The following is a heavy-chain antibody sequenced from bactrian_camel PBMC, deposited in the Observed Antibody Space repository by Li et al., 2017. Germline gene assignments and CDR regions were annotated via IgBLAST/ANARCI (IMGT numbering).Heavy chain of an antibody. D-gene: IGHD2*01. Sequence: HVQLVESGGGSVQAGGSLRLSGVISAYPYSRNCITWFRQVPGTEREGVASIDTDGTRYADSVKGRFTVSQDARNLYLRMNSLRFEDTANYYCAADRKGGSKDKCYRTGFGRAGIDQQYKYWGKGTQVTVS. CDR2: IDTDGT. J-gene: IGHJ4*01. CDR1: AYPYSRNC. CDR3: AADRKGGSKDKCYRTGFGRAGIDQQYKY. V-gene: IGHV3S26*01.